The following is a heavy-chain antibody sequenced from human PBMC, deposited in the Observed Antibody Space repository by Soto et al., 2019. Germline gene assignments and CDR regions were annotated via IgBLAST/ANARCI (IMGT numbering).Heavy chain of an antibody. CDR2: TYYRSKWFH. D-gene: IGHD3-10*01. Sequence: SQTLSLTCAISGDSVSSDITSWNWIRQSPSRGLEWLGRTYYRSKWFHDYAASVKSRITINPDTSKDQFSLELNSMTPEDTAVYYCARGNALDVWGQGTVVTVSS. CDR3: ARGNALDV. CDR1: GDSVSSDITS. V-gene: IGHV6-1*01. J-gene: IGHJ3*01.